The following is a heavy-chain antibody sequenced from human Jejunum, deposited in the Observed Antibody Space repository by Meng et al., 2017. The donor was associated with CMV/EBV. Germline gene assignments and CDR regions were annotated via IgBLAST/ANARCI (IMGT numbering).Heavy chain of an antibody. V-gene: IGHV4-34*01. J-gene: IGHJ4*02. CDR3: AKGGAYNRDY. Sequence: CVVHGVSFSGSYWSWIRQPPGKGLEWIGEISHSGITKYNPSLKSRVTISGDVSKNQFSLKLTSVTAADTAVYYCAKGGAYNRDYWGQGTRVTVSS. CDR2: ISHSGIT. D-gene: IGHD3-10*01. CDR1: GVSFSGSY.